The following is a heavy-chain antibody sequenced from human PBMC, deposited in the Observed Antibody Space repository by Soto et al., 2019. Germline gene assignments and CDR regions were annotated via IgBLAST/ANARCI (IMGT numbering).Heavy chain of an antibody. D-gene: IGHD4-17*01. CDR2: IYYSGTT. CDR1: GGSISNYY. V-gene: IGHV4-59*01. Sequence: QVQLQESGPGLVKPSETLSLTCTVSGGSISNYYWTWIRQPPGKGLEWIGYIYYSGTTNYNPSLESRVTISVATSKQQFSLKLSSVTAADTAVYYCAPLPWAAYGRIFEPWGQGTLVTVSS. CDR3: APLPWAAYGRIFEP. J-gene: IGHJ5*02.